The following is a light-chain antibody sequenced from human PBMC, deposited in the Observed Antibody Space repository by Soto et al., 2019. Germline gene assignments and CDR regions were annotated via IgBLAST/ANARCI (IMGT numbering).Light chain of an antibody. CDR1: QSLLHSNGYNY. CDR3: MQALQSPWT. V-gene: IGKV2-28*01. J-gene: IGKJ1*01. Sequence: DIVMTQSPLSLPVTPGEPASISCRSSQSLLHSNGYNYLDWYLQKPGQSPQLLIYLGSNRASGVPDRFGGSGSGTDFTLKITRVEAEDVGLYYCMQALQSPWTFGQGTKVEIK. CDR2: LGS.